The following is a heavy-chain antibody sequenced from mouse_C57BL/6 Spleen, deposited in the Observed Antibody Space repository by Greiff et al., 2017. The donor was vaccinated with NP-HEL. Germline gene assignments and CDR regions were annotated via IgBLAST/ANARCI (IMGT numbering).Heavy chain of an antibody. D-gene: IGHD3-3*01. CDR1: GYAFSSSW. CDR3: ARGGPYYYAMGY. Sequence: VQLQQSGPELVKPGASVKISCKASGYAFSSSWMNWVKQRPGQGLEWIGRIYPGDGDTNYNGKFKGKATLTADKSSSTAYMQLSSLTSEDSAVYFCARGGPYYYAMGYWGQGTSVTVSS. CDR2: IYPGDGDT. J-gene: IGHJ4*01. V-gene: IGHV1-82*01.